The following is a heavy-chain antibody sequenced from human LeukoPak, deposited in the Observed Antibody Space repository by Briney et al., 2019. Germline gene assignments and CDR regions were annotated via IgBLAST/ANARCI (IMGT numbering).Heavy chain of an antibody. J-gene: IGHJ4*02. CDR1: GGSINNYY. V-gene: IGHV4-59*04. D-gene: IGHD6-13*01. Sequence: PSETLSLTCTVSGGSINNYYWSWIRQPPGKGLEWIGYIYYSGSTYYNPSLKSRVTISVDTSKNQLSLKLTSVTAADTAVYYCARHGGAAGGHWGQGTLVTVSS. CDR2: IYYSGST. CDR3: ARHGGAAGGH.